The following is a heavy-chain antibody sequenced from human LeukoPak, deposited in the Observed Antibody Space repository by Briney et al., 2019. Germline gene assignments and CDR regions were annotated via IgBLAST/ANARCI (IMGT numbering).Heavy chain of an antibody. CDR1: GFTFSSYA. CDR2: INPNSGGT. D-gene: IGHD2-15*01. Sequence: GGSLRLSCAASGFTFSSYAMHWVRQAPGQGLEWMGWINPNSGGTNYAQKFQGRVTMTRDTSISTAYMELSRLRSDDTAVYYCARDQGYCSGGSCYLFDYWGQGTLVTVSS. J-gene: IGHJ4*02. V-gene: IGHV1-2*02. CDR3: ARDQGYCSGGSCYLFDY.